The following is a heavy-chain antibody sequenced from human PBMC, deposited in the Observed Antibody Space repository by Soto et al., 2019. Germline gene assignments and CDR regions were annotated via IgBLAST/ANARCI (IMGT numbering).Heavy chain of an antibody. CDR1: GYTFTSYW. J-gene: IGHJ4*02. D-gene: IGHD2-15*01. V-gene: IGHV5-51*01. CDR3: VRSGTSSGRFSDS. CDR2: IYPSDSDI. Sequence: PGESLKISCKGSGYTFTSYWIGWVRQMPGEGLEWMGVIYPSDSDIRYNPSFQGKVTISADKSITTAYLQWSSLKAADTAMYYCVRSGTSSGRFSDSWGQGTLVTVSS.